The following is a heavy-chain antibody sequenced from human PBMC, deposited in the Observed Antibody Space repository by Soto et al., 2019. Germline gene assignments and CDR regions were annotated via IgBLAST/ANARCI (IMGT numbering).Heavy chain of an antibody. J-gene: IGHJ4*02. V-gene: IGHV3-30*03. CDR1: GFTFSSYG. CDR3: ATYSSGWYLPYFDY. CDR2: ISYDGSNK. D-gene: IGHD6-19*01. Sequence: GGSLRLSCAASGFTFSSYGMHWVRQAPGKGLEWVAVISYDGSNKYYADSVKGRFTISRDNSKNTLYLQMNSLRAEDTAVYYCATYSSGWYLPYFDYCGEGTLVTVSS.